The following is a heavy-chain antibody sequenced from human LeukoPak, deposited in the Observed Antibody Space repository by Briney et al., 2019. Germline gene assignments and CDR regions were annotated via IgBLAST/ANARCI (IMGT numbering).Heavy chain of an antibody. Sequence: ASVKVSCKASGYTFTSYDINWVRQATGQGLEWMGWMNPNSGNTGYAQKFQGRVTITRNTSISAAYMELSSLRSEDTAVYYCAREIADLADAFDIWGQGTMVTASS. CDR2: MNPNSGNT. D-gene: IGHD6-13*01. J-gene: IGHJ3*02. CDR3: AREIADLADAFDI. V-gene: IGHV1-8*03. CDR1: GYTFTSYD.